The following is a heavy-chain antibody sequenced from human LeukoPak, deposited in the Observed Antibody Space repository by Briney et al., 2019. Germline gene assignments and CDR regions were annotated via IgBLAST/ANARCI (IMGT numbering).Heavy chain of an antibody. V-gene: IGHV1-8*01. J-gene: IGHJ6*02. CDR1: GYTFTSYD. Sequence: GASVTVSCTASGYTFTSYDISWVRQATGQGLAWMGWMNPNSGNTGYAQKFQGRVTMTRNTSISTAYMELSSLRSEDTAVYYCAMIVDILTGYYPYGMDVWGQGTTVTVSS. D-gene: IGHD3-9*01. CDR3: AMIVDILTGYYPYGMDV. CDR2: MNPNSGNT.